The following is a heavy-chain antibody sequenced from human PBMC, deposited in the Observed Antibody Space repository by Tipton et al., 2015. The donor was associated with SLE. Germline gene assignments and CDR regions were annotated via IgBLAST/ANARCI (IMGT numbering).Heavy chain of an antibody. CDR1: GYAISSGYY. CDR2: IYHSGNT. J-gene: IGHJ4*02. Sequence: LRLSCAVSGYAISSGYYWGWIRQPPGKGLEWIGGIYHSGNTYYNPSLKSRVTISVDTSKNQFSLKLSSVTAADTAVYYCASGVLGQQLPGVWGQGTLVTVSS. CDR3: ASGVLGQQLPGV. V-gene: IGHV4-38-2*01. D-gene: IGHD6-13*01.